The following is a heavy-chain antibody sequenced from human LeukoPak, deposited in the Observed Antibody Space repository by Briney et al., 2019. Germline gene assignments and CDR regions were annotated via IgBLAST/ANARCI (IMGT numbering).Heavy chain of an antibody. Sequence: GGSLRLSCAASGFAFSDYYMSWIRQAPGKGLEWVGRIKSKTDGGTTDYAAPVKGRFTISRDDSKNTLYLQMNSLKTEDTAVYYCTTDPAYSSSWPYYYYYMDVWGKGTTVTVSS. V-gene: IGHV3-15*01. D-gene: IGHD6-13*01. CDR3: TTDPAYSSSWPYYYYYMDV. CDR1: GFAFSDYY. J-gene: IGHJ6*03. CDR2: IKSKTDGGTT.